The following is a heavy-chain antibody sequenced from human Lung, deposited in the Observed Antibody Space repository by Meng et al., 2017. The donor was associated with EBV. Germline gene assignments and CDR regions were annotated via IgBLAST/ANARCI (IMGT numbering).Heavy chain of an antibody. CDR3: AHLITARPFDY. J-gene: IGHJ4*02. CDR1: GFSLSTRGVG. D-gene: IGHD6-6*01. Sequence: QITLKESGPTLVKPTQTLTLTCSFSGFSLSTRGVGVGWIRQPPGKALEWLALIYWDDDKRYNPSLKSRLTITKDTSKNQVVLTVTNMDPVGTATYYCAHLITARPFDYWGQGTLVTVSS. CDR2: IYWDDDK. V-gene: IGHV2-5*02.